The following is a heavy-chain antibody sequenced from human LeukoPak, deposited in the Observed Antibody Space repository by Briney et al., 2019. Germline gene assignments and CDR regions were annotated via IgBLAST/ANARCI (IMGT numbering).Heavy chain of an antibody. Sequence: TGESLKISCKGSGYSFTSYWISWVRQMPGKGLEWMGRIDPSDSYTNYSPSFQGHVTISADKSISTAYLQWSSLKASDTAMYYCAIPAGASTVDGLDYWGQGTLVTVSS. D-gene: IGHD1-14*01. J-gene: IGHJ4*02. CDR2: IDPSDSYT. CDR3: AIPAGASTVDGLDY. CDR1: GYSFTSYW. V-gene: IGHV5-10-1*01.